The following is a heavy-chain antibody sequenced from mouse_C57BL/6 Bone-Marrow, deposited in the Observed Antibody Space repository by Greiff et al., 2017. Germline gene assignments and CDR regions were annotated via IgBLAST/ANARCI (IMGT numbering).Heavy chain of an antibody. V-gene: IGHV5-6*01. CDR2: ISSGGSYT. J-gene: IGHJ4*01. CDR3: ARQGDYDGDAMDY. Sequence: EVQVVESGGDLVKPGGSLKLSCAASGFTFSSYGMSWVRQTPDKRLEWVATISSGGSYTYYPDSVKGRFTISRDNAKNTLYLQMSSLKSEDTAMYCCARQGDYDGDAMDYWGQGTSVTVSS. CDR1: GFTFSSYG. D-gene: IGHD2-4*01.